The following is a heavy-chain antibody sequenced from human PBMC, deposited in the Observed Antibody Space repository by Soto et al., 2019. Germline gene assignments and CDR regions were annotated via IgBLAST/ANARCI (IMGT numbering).Heavy chain of an antibody. CDR2: IYYSGST. CDR3: ARAGHSSSSEGANWFDP. CDR1: GGSISSGGYY. V-gene: IGHV4-31*03. Sequence: PSETLSLTCTVSGGSISSGGYYWSWIRQHPWKGLEWIGYIYYSGSTYFNPSLKSRLTISVDTSKNQFSLQLSSVTAADTAVYYCARAGHSSSSEGANWFDPWGQGTLVTVSS. J-gene: IGHJ5*02. D-gene: IGHD6-6*01.